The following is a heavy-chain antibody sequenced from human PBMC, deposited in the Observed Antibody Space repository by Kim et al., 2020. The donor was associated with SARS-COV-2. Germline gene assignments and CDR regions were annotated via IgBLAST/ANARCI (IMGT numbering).Heavy chain of an antibody. D-gene: IGHD6-13*01. V-gene: IGHV4-61*01. CDR1: GGSVSSGSFY. J-gene: IGHJ4*02. CDR2: IFYPGSA. Sequence: SETLSLTCTVSGGSVSSGSFYWSWIRQPPGKGLEWIGYIFYPGSATYNPSLKSRVTMSVDTSKNQFSLNLRSVTAADTATYYCARGRGAAAAGWGQGTLVIVSS. CDR3: ARGRGAAAAG.